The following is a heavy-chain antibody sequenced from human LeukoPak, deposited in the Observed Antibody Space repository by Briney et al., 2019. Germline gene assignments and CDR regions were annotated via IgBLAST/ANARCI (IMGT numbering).Heavy chain of an antibody. CDR2: IIPILGIA. V-gene: IGHV1-69*02. J-gene: IGHJ3*02. CDR3: ARLNVVEMATASRGAFDI. D-gene: IGHD5-24*01. CDR1: GGTFSSYT. Sequence: ASVKVSYKASGGTFSSYTISWVRQAPGQGLEWMGRIIPILGIANYAQKFQGRVTITADKSTSTAYMELSSLRSEDTAVYYCARLNVVEMATASRGAFDIWGQGTMVTVSS.